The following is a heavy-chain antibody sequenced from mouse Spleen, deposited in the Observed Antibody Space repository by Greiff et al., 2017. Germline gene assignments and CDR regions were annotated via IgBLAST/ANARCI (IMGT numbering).Heavy chain of an antibody. J-gene: IGHJ3*01. CDR1: GYTFTDYN. Sequence: VQLQQSGPELVKPGASVKIPCKASGYTFTDYNMDWVKQSHGKSLEWIGDINPNNGGTIYNQKFKGKATLTVDKSSSTAYMELRSLTSEDTAVYYCARGGTMITTGFAYWGQGTLVTVSA. V-gene: IGHV1-18*01. CDR3: ARGGTMITTGFAY. CDR2: INPNNGGT. D-gene: IGHD2-4*01.